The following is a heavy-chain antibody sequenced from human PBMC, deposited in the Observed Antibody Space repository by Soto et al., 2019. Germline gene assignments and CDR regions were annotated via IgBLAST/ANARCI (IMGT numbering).Heavy chain of an antibody. D-gene: IGHD2-21*01. CDR3: VTARGEYLFYC. CDR2: INSDVSST. Sequence: EVQLVESGGGLVQPGGSLRLSCAASGFTFSSYWMHWVRQAPGKGLVWVSRINSDVSSTSYADSVKGRFTISRDNAKNKMYLQMNSLRAEATAVYSCVTARGEYLFYCCGQGTLVTVSS. V-gene: IGHV3-74*01. CDR1: GFTFSSYW. J-gene: IGHJ4*02.